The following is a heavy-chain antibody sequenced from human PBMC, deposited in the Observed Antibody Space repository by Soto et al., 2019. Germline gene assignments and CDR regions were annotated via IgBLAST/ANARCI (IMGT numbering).Heavy chain of an antibody. CDR2: IYYSGST. D-gene: IGHD5-18*01. J-gene: IGHJ6*04. Sequence: SETLSLTCTVSGGSISSYYCSCIRQPPGKGLEWIGYIYYSGSTNYNPSLKSRVTISVDTSKNQFSLKLSSVTAADTAVYYCAIDVRDGYKSYHYVMDVWVKGNTVTGS. CDR3: AIDVRDGYKSYHYVMDV. V-gene: IGHV4-59*01. CDR1: GGSISSYY.